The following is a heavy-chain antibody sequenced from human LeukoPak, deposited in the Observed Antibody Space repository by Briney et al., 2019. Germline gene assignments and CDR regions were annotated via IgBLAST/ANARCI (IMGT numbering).Heavy chain of an antibody. J-gene: IGHJ4*02. CDR3: ARETAGYYFDY. CDR2: IYSGGST. Sequence: YPGGSLRLSCVASGFTVSSNYMSWVRQAPGKGLEWVSVIYSGGSTYYADSVKGRFTISRDNSKNTLYLQMNSLRAEDTAVYYCARETAGYYFDYWGQGTLVTVSS. D-gene: IGHD6-13*01. CDR1: GFTVSSNY. V-gene: IGHV3-53*01.